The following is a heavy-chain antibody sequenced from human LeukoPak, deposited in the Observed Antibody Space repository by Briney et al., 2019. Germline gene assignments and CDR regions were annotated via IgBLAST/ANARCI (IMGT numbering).Heavy chain of an antibody. D-gene: IGHD6-13*01. J-gene: IGHJ4*02. CDR3: AKGVSSWYYFDY. Sequence: GGSLRLSCAASGFTFSNYWMHWVRQAPGKGLVWVSRINTDGSSTTYADSVKGRFTISRDNAKNTLYLQMNSLRAEDTAVCYCAKGVSSWYYFDYWGQGTLVTVSS. CDR1: GFTFSNYW. CDR2: INTDGSST. V-gene: IGHV3-74*01.